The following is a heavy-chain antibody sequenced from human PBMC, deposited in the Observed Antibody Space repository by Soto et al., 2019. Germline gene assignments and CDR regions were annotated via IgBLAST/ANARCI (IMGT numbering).Heavy chain of an antibody. D-gene: IGHD3-16*01. J-gene: IGHJ4*02. V-gene: IGHV1-69*08. CDR2: IIPFLGVT. CDR1: GGTFSPYT. CDR3: TRDWESTVSTWAFGGH. Sequence: QVQLVQSGAEVKKPGSSVKISCKASGGTFSPYTINWVRQAPGPGLEWMGRIIPFLGVTNYAHKFQDRFTITADPSTTTAYRELSSLRCEDTAVYYCTRDWESTVSTWAFGGHWGQGPPVTVSS.